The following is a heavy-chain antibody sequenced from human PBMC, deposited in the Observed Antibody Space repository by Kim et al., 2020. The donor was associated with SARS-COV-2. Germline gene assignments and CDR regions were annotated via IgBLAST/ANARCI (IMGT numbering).Heavy chain of an antibody. J-gene: IGHJ3*02. Sequence: PSQKSRVTITVDTAKNQFTLKLSSVTAEDTAVYYCARSPMIGVVIGAFDIWGQGTMVTVSS. D-gene: IGHD3-22*01. CDR3: ARSPMIGVVIGAFDI. V-gene: IGHV4-31*02.